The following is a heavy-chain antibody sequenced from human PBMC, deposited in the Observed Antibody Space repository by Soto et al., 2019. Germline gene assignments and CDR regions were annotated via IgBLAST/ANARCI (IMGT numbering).Heavy chain of an antibody. D-gene: IGHD2-15*01. Sequence: QVQLQQWGAGLLKPSETLSLTCAVYGGSFSVYYWSWIRQPPGKGLEWIGEINHSGSTNYNPSLKSRVTISVDTSKNQFSLKLSSVTAADTAVYYCARLEPLDCSGGRCYSRWHYWGQGTLVTVSS. CDR1: GGSFSVYY. J-gene: IGHJ4*02. CDR2: INHSGST. V-gene: IGHV4-34*01. CDR3: ARLEPLDCSGGRCYSRWHY.